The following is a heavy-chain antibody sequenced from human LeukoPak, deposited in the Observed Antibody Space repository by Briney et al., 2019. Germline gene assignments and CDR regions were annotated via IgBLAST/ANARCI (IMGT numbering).Heavy chain of an antibody. CDR1: GGTFSNYA. Sequence: SVKVSCKASGGTFSNYAINWVRQAPGQGLEWMGRITPILAIPNYAQKFQGRVTITADKSTSTAYMELSSLRSEDTAVYYCARERGVAVAGSPGGYWGQGTLVTVSS. CDR2: ITPILAIP. D-gene: IGHD6-19*01. CDR3: ARERGVAVAGSPGGY. V-gene: IGHV1-69*04. J-gene: IGHJ4*02.